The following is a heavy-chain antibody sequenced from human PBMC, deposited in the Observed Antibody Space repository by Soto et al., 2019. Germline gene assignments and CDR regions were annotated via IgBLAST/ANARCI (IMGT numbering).Heavy chain of an antibody. V-gene: IGHV1-69*12. CDR3: ARSAHDYGDRFGFDY. Sequence: QVQLVQSGAAVKKPGSSVKVSCKASGGTFSSYAISWVRQAPGQGLEWMGGIIPIFGTANYAQKFQGRVTITADESTSTAYMELSSLRSEDTAVYYCARSAHDYGDRFGFDYWGQGTLVTVSS. J-gene: IGHJ4*02. D-gene: IGHD4-17*01. CDR1: GGTFSSYA. CDR2: IIPIFGTA.